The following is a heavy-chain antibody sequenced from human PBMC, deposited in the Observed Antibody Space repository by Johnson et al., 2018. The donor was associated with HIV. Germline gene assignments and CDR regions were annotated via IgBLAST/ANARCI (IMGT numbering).Heavy chain of an antibody. J-gene: IGHJ3*02. Sequence: QVQLVESGGGVVQPGRSLRLSCAASGFTFGSYAFHWVRQAPGKGLEWVALISYDGSNKYYTDSVKGRFTISRDNSKNTLYLLMNSLRADDTAVYYCARVRRSGWYDNDAFDIWGQGTMVTVSS. CDR3: ARVRRSGWYDNDAFDI. CDR2: ISYDGSNK. CDR1: GFTFGSYA. D-gene: IGHD6-19*01. V-gene: IGHV3-30*04.